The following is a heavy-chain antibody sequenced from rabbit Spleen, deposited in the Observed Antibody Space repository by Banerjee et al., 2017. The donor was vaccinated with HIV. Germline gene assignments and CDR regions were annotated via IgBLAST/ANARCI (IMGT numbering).Heavy chain of an antibody. V-gene: IGHV1S7*01. Sequence: QLVESGGGLVKPEGSLKLSCTASGFTLSSYYMNWVRQAPGKGLEWIGYIDPVFGITYYANWVNGRFSISRENAQNTVLLQMTSLTAADTATYFCARDGAGGSYFALWGPGTLVTVS. CDR2: IDPVFGIT. D-gene: IGHD8-1*01. CDR3: ARDGAGGSYFAL. J-gene: IGHJ4*01. CDR1: GFTLSSYY.